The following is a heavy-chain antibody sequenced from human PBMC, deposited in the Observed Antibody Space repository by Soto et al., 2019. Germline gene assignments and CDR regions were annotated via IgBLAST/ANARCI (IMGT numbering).Heavy chain of an antibody. V-gene: IGHV3-66*01. CDR3: ARDSPVTAPYYYGMDV. CDR2: IYSGGST. CDR1: GFTVSSNY. Sequence: EVQLVESGGGLVQPGGSLRLSCAASGFTVSSNYMSWVRQAPGKGLEWVSVIYSGGSTYYADSVKGRFTISRDNSKNTLYLQMNSLRAEDTAVYYCARDSPVTAPYYYGMDVWGQGPTVTVSS. J-gene: IGHJ6*02. D-gene: IGHD2-21*02.